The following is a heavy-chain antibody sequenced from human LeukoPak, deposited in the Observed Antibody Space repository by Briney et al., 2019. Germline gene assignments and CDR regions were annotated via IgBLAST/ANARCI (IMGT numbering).Heavy chain of an antibody. CDR3: ARDHQGMIDHDDAFDI. CDR1: GFTFSSYW. Sequence: PGGSLRLSCAASGFTFSSYWMHWARQAPGKGLVWVSRINSDGSSTSYADSVKGRFTISRDNAKNTLYLQMNSLRAEDTAVYYCARDHQGMIDHDDAFDIWGQGTMVTVSS. J-gene: IGHJ3*02. V-gene: IGHV3-74*01. CDR2: INSDGSST. D-gene: IGHD3-22*01.